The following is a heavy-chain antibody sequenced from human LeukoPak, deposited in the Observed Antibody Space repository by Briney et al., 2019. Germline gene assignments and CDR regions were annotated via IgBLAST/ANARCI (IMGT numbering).Heavy chain of an antibody. CDR2: ISSSSYTI. CDR1: GFPFSSYS. V-gene: IGHV3-48*04. CDR3: ARDQCSGANCQVALDY. J-gene: IGHJ4*02. Sequence: GGSLRLSCAASGFPFSSYSMNWVRQAPGKGLEWVSYISSSSYTIYYADSVKGRFTISRDNAKNTLYLQMNSLRAEDTAVYYCARDQCSGANCQVALDYWGQGTLVTVSS. D-gene: IGHD2-15*01.